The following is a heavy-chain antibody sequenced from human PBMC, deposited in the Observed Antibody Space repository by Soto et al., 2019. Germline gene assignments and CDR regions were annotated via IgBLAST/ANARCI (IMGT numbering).Heavy chain of an antibody. D-gene: IGHD3-22*01. J-gene: IGHJ4*02. CDR1: GFTFCSSS. V-gene: IGHV3-48*02. Sequence: QPGGSMELSSAASGFTFCSSSMTWVRQAPGKGLEWVSYISSSSSTIYYADSVKGRFTISRDNAKNSLYLQMNSLRDEDTAVYYCARDPDYYDSSGYYLDYWGQGTLVTVSS. CDR2: ISSSSSTI. CDR3: ARDPDYYDSSGYYLDY.